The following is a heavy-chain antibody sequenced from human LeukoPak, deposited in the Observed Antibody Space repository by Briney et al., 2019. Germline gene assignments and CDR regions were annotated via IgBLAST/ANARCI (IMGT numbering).Heavy chain of an antibody. CDR3: ARELSRAPFTVTTVWFDP. V-gene: IGHV4-39*07. CDR1: GGSISSSSYY. CDR2: IYYSGST. D-gene: IGHD4-11*01. J-gene: IGHJ5*02. Sequence: PSETLSLTCTVSGGSISSSSYYWGWIRQPPGKGLEWIGSIYYSGSTYYNPSLKSRVTISVDTSKNQFSLKLSSVTAADTAVYYCARELSRAPFTVTTVWFDPWGQGTLVTVSS.